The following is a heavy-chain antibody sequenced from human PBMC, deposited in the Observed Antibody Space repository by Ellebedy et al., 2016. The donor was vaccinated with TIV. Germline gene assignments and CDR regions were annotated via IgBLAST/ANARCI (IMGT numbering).Heavy chain of an antibody. V-gene: IGHV5-51*01. CDR2: IYPGDSQT. CDR1: GYSFSMYW. Sequence: GESLKISXKGSGYSFSMYWIGWVRQVPGKGLEWMGIIYPGDSQTTYSPSFEGQVTMSADKSSNTAYLQWSNLKASDTAMYYRARHRGVSPRYYYMDVWGQGTLVTVSS. J-gene: IGHJ6*03. CDR3: ARHRGVSPRYYYMDV. D-gene: IGHD3-10*01.